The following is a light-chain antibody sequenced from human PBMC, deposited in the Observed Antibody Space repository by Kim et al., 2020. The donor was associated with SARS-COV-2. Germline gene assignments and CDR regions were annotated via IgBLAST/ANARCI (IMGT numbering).Light chain of an antibody. V-gene: IGKV1-33*01. Sequence: SASVGDRVTITCQASQDINNYLNWYQQKPGKAPKLLIYGASNLETGVPSRFSGSGSETDFTFTISSLQPEDIATYYCQQYDNLPYTLGQGTNLEI. CDR2: GAS. CDR1: QDINNY. J-gene: IGKJ2*01. CDR3: QQYDNLPYT.